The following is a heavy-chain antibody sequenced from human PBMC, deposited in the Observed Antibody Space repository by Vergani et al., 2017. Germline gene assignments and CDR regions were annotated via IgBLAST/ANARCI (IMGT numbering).Heavy chain of an antibody. CDR1: GFTFSTYA. CDR2: LTGGGGST. V-gene: IGHV3-23*01. Sequence: EVQLLESGGSLKQPGGSVRLSCAASGFTFSTYAMHWVRQAPGKGLEWVSALTGGGGSTYYADSFKGRFIISRDNSRDTLYLQMNSLRPEDTATYYCVKDAGSYENFFDSWGQGNLVIGS. CDR3: VKDAGSYENFFDS. D-gene: IGHD1-26*01. J-gene: IGHJ4*02.